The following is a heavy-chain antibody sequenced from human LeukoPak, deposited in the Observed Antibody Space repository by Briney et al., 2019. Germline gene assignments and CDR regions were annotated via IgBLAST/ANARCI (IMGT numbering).Heavy chain of an antibody. CDR3: AKGSRQQLVSFYYYYYYMDV. CDR2: ISYDGSNK. J-gene: IGHJ6*03. CDR1: GFTFSGYG. D-gene: IGHD6-13*01. V-gene: IGHV3-30*18. Sequence: GGSLRLSCAASGFTFSGYGMHWVRQAPGKGLEWVAVISYDGSNKYYADSVKGRFTISRDNSKNTLYLQMNSLRAEDTAVYYCAKGSRQQLVSFYYYYYYMDVWGKGTTVTVSS.